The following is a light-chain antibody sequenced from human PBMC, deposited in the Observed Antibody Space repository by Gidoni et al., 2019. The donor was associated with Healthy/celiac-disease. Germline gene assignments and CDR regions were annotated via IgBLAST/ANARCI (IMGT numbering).Light chain of an antibody. CDR3: QQRSN. CDR1: QSVSSY. V-gene: IGKV3-11*01. J-gene: IGKJ4*01. CDR2: DAS. Sequence: EIVLTQSPATLSLSPGERATLPCRASQSVSSYLAWYQQKPGQAPRLLIYDASNRATGIPAGFSGSGSGTDFTLTISSLEPEDFAVYYCQQRSNFGGGTKVEIK.